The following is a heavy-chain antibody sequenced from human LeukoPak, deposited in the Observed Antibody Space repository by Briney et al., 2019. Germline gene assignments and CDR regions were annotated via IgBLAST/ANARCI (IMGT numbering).Heavy chain of an antibody. CDR2: IKQDGSEK. J-gene: IGHJ4*02. Sequence: PGGSLRLSCAASGFSISNYAMNWVRQAPGKGLEWVANIKQDGSEKYYVDSVKGRFTISRDNAKNSLYLQMNSLRAEDTAVYYCARAHVTTVVWGQGTLVTVSS. V-gene: IGHV3-7*01. D-gene: IGHD4-11*01. CDR3: ARAHVTTVV. CDR1: GFSISNYA.